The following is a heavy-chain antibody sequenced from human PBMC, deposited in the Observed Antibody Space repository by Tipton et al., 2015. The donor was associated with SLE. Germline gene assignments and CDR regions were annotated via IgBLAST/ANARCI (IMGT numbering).Heavy chain of an antibody. CDR1: NGSITSLYDY. D-gene: IGHD6-6*01. Sequence: TLSLTCTVSNGSITSLYDYWGGVRQPPGKGLEWLGSVFYGGRYYYNASLRSRVTISVDTVKTQVSLKLTSVTAADTAMYFCTRLAGRRFPFDSWGQGTLITVSS. V-gene: IGHV4-39*07. J-gene: IGHJ4*02. CDR2: VFYGGRY. CDR3: TRLAGRRFPFDS.